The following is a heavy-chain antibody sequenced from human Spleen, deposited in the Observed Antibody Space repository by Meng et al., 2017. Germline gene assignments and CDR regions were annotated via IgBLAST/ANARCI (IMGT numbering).Heavy chain of an antibody. V-gene: IGHV3-74*01. CDR1: GFTVSSNY. D-gene: IGHD3-10*01. CDR2: INVDGSST. J-gene: IGHJ4*02. Sequence: GGSLRLSCAASGFTVSSNYMNWVRQAPGKGLVWVSRINVDGSSTTYADSVKGRFTISRDNAKNTLYLQVHSLRADDTAVYYCARDRGWRDFDYWGQGTLVTVSS. CDR3: ARDRGWRDFDY.